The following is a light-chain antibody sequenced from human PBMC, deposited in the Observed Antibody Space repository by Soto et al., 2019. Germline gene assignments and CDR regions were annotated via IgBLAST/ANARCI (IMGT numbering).Light chain of an antibody. CDR3: CSHAGTYIYV. Sequence: QSALTQPRSVSGSPGQSVTISCTGTSSDVGGYNYVSWYQQHPGKAPKLMIFDVSKRPSGVPDRFSGFKSGNTASLTISGLQAEDEADYSCCSHAGTYIYVFGTVTKLTVL. V-gene: IGLV2-11*01. CDR1: SSDVGGYNY. CDR2: DVS. J-gene: IGLJ1*01.